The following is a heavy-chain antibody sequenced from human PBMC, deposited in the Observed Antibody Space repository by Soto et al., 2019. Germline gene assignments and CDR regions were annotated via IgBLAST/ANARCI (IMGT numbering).Heavy chain of an antibody. D-gene: IGHD2-15*01. Sequence: SVKVSCKASGGTFSSCAISWVRQAPGQGLEWMGGVIPIFGTANYAQKFQGRVTITADESTSTAYMQLSSLRSEDTAVYYCAVAYCSGGSCYSYYYASSGQGFDYWGQGTLVTVSS. J-gene: IGHJ4*02. V-gene: IGHV1-69*13. CDR3: AVAYCSGGSCYSYYYASSGQGFDY. CDR2: VIPIFGTA. CDR1: GGTFSSCA.